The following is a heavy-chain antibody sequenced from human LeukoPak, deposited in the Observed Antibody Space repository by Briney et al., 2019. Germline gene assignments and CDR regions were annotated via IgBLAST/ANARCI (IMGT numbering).Heavy chain of an antibody. CDR3: ARQLGNYYRAFDF. Sequence: ASVKVPCKPSGYTFTNYYIHWVRQAPGQGPEWVGWINPASAGAAFAPKFQGRVSMTWDSSITTAFMDLTSLRSNDTAIYYCARQLGNYYRAFDFWGQGTLVTVSS. J-gene: IGHJ4*02. D-gene: IGHD1-26*01. V-gene: IGHV1-2*02. CDR2: INPASAGA. CDR1: GYTFTNYY.